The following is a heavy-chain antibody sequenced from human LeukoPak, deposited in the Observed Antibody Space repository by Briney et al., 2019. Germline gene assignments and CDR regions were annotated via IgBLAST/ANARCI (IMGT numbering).Heavy chain of an antibody. CDR2: IIPIFGTA. J-gene: IGHJ4*02. CDR1: GGTFSSYA. CDR3: ATDRGYSSSWYNFDY. V-gene: IGHV1-69*13. Sequence: VASVTVSCKASGGTFSSYAISWVRQAPGQGLEWMGGIIPIFGTANYAQKFQGRVTITADESTSTAYMELSSLRSEDTAVYYCATDRGYSSSWYNFDYWGQGTLVTVSS. D-gene: IGHD6-13*01.